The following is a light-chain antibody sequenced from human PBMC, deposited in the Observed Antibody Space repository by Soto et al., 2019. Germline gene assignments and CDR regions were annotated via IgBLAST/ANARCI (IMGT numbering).Light chain of an antibody. Sequence: QAVVTQEPSLTVSPGGTVTLTCGSSTGDVTNGRGPYWFQQRPGQVPRTLIHDTSNKHSWTPARFSGSLLGGKAALTLSGAQTEDEEAYYFLLFYDGVAVFGGGTQLTVL. CDR2: DTS. CDR3: LLFYDGVAV. J-gene: IGLJ7*01. CDR1: TGDVTNGRG. V-gene: IGLV7-46*01.